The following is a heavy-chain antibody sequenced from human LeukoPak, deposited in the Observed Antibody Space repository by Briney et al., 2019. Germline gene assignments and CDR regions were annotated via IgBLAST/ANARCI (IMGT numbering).Heavy chain of an antibody. CDR2: ISSSSSYI. J-gene: IGHJ4*02. CDR3: ARDGITMVRGAIDY. Sequence: GGSLRLSCAASGSTFSSYSMNWVRQAPGKGLEWVSSISSSSSYIYYADSVKGRFTISRDNAKNSLYLQMNSLRAEDTAVYYCARDGITMVRGAIDYWGQGTLVTVSS. D-gene: IGHD3-10*01. V-gene: IGHV3-21*01. CDR1: GSTFSSYS.